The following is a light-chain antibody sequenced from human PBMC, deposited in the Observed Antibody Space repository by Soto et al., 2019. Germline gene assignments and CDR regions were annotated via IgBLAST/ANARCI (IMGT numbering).Light chain of an antibody. CDR1: QSVSTY. Sequence: EMVLSMSPATLSLSPGERATRSCRASQSVSTYLAWYQQRPGQAPRLLIYDASYRATDIPPRFSGSGSGTDFTLTIISLEPEDFTPYYCQLSTFLPITFAQGGLLE. CDR2: DAS. V-gene: IGKV3-11*01. CDR3: QLSTFLPIT. J-gene: IGKJ5*01.